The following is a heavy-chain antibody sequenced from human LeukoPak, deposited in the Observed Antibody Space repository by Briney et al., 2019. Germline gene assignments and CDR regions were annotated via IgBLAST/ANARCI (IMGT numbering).Heavy chain of an antibody. CDR1: GGSISSSSYY. CDR3: ARDTITGTRDFDY. CDR2: IYYSGST. J-gene: IGHJ4*02. D-gene: IGHD1-20*01. V-gene: IGHV4-39*07. Sequence: SETLSLTCTVSGGSISSSSYYWGWIRQPPGKWLEWIGSIYYSGSTYYNPSLKSRVTISVDTSKNQFSLKLSSVTAADTAVYYCARDTITGTRDFDYWGQGTLVTVSS.